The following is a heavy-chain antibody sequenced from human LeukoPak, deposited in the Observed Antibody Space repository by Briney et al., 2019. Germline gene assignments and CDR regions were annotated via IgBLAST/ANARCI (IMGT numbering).Heavy chain of an antibody. CDR3: ARSAEHCNNGVCFTDYYMDV. V-gene: IGHV1-2*06. J-gene: IGHJ6*03. Sequence: ASVKVSCKASGYTFTSYGISWVRQAPGQGLEWMGRINPNSGDTNYAQKFQGRVTMTRDTSISTAYMELSSLTSGDTAVSFCARSAEHCNNGVCFTDYYMDVWGKGTTVTVSS. D-gene: IGHD2-8*01. CDR1: GYTFTSYG. CDR2: INPNSGDT.